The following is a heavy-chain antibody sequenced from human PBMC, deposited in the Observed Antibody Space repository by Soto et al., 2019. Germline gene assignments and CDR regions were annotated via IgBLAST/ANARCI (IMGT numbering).Heavy chain of an antibody. CDR3: ARVALDTAMVTDY. Sequence: GARRLSCAASVVTFSSYEMNWVRQAAGRGLEWVSYISSSGSNIYYADSVKGRFTISRDNAKNSLYLQMNSLRAEDTAVYYRARVALDTAMVTDYWGQGTFVTLSS. CDR2: ISSSGSNI. CDR1: VVTFSSYE. D-gene: IGHD5-18*01. V-gene: IGHV3-48*03. J-gene: IGHJ4*02.